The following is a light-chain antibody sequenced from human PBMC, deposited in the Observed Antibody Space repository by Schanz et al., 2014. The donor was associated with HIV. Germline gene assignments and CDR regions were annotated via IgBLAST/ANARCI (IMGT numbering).Light chain of an antibody. J-gene: IGLJ1*01. CDR2: EVT. Sequence: QSVLTQPASVSGSPGQSITISCTGTSNDVGGHNYVSWFQQHPGRAPKLLIFEVTNRPSGIPNRFSGSKSGNTASLTISGLQAEDEADYYCCSYAGSSTFYVFGTGTKVTVL. V-gene: IGLV2-14*03. CDR1: SNDVGGHNY. CDR3: CSYAGSSTFYV.